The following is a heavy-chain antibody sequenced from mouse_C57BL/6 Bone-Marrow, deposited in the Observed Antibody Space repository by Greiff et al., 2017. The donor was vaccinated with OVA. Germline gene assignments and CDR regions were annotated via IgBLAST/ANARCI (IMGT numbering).Heavy chain of an antibody. J-gene: IGHJ2*01. CDR2: IYPGSGST. D-gene: IGHD1-1*01. CDR1: GYTFTSYW. CDR3: ARSTVVATND. Sequence: VKLQQPGAELVKPGASVKMSCKASGYTFTSYWITWVKQRPGQGLEWIGDIYPGSGSTNYNEKFKSKATLTVDTSSSTAYMQLSSLTSEDSAVYYCARSTVVATNDWGQGTTLTVSS. V-gene: IGHV1-55*01.